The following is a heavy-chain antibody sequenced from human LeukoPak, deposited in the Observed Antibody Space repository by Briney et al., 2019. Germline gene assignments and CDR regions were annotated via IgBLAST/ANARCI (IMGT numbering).Heavy chain of an antibody. J-gene: IGHJ5*02. CDR3: ARMLLRFPTNWFDP. D-gene: IGHD3-3*01. CDR1: GGSISSGDYY. V-gene: IGHV4-30-4*08. Sequence: SETLSLTCTVSGGSISSGDYYWSWIRQPPGKGLEWIEYIYYSGSLYYNPSLKSRVTISVDTSKNQFSLKLSSVTAADTAVYYCARMLLRFPTNWFDPWGQGTLVTVSS. CDR2: IYYSGSL.